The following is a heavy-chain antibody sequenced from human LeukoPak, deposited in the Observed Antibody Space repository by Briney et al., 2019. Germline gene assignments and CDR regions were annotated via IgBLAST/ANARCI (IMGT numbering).Heavy chain of an antibody. D-gene: IGHD3-22*01. J-gene: IGHJ3*02. CDR3: ASRVAHYDSSGYIDAFDI. CDR1: GGSFSGCG. V-gene: IGHV4-34*01. Sequence: PSETLSLTCAVYGGSFSGCGWNWVRQPPRTGMGWVGEINHSGGTNYHPSLNSRGTISVDTSKNQFSLKLRSVTAADTAVYYCASRVAHYDSSGYIDAFDIWGQGTMVTVSS. CDR2: INHSGGT.